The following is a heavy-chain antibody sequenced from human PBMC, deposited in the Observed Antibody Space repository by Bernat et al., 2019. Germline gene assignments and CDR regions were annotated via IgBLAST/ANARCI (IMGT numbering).Heavy chain of an antibody. CDR2: IYSGDSEI. V-gene: IGHV5-51*01. D-gene: IGHD2-8*01. Sequence: EVQLVQSGAEVKKPGESLKISCKGSGYSFTNYWIAWLRQMPGKGLEWMGVIYSGDSEIRYSPSFQGQVTISADTSISTAYLQWSSLRASDTAMYYWARHTTGINDYWGQGTLVTVSS. CDR1: GYSFTNYW. J-gene: IGHJ4*02. CDR3: ARHTTGINDY.